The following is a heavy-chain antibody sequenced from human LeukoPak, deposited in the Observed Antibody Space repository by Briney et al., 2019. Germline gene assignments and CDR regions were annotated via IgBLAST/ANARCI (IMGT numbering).Heavy chain of an antibody. CDR2: ISGSGGST. CDR1: GFTFSSYA. Sequence: GGSLRLSCAASGFTFSSYAMSWVRQAPGKGLEWVSSISGSGGSTNYADSVKGRFTISRDNSKNTLYLQMISLRAEDTAVYYCARVRPDFDYWGQGTLVTVSS. J-gene: IGHJ4*02. V-gene: IGHV3-23*01. CDR3: ARVRPDFDY.